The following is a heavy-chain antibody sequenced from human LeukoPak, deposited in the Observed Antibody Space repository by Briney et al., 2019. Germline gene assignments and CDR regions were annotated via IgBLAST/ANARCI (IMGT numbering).Heavy chain of an antibody. CDR3: ARDKSSSGFDP. CDR1: GGTFSSYA. D-gene: IGHD6-6*01. Sequence: ASVKVSCKASGGTFSSYAISWVRQAPGQGLEWMGRIIPILGIANYAQKFQGRVTITADKSTSTAYMELSSLRSEDTAVYYCARDKSSSGFDPWGQGTLGTVSS. CDR2: IIPILGIA. V-gene: IGHV1-69*04. J-gene: IGHJ5*02.